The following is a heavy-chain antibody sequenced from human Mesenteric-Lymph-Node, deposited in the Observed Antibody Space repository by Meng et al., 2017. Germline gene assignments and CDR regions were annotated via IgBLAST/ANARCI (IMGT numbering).Heavy chain of an antibody. CDR3: AKDRKPDGLWSIDF. D-gene: IGHD2-8*02. V-gene: IGHV3-23*01. J-gene: IGHJ4*02. CDR2: ISGSGGST. Sequence: GESLKISCAASGFTFSSYAMSWVRQAPGKGLEWVSAISGSGGSTYYADSVKGRFTISRDNSKNTLYLQLNNLRVEDTAIYYCAKDRKPDGLWSIDFWGRGTLVTVSS. CDR1: GFTFSSYA.